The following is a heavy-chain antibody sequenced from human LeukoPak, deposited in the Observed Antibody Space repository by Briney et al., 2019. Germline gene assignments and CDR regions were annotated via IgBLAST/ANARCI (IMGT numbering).Heavy chain of an antibody. CDR1: GFTFSSYW. J-gene: IGHJ6*03. Sequence: GGSLRLSCAASGFTFSSYWVSWVRQAPGKGLEWVANIKQDGSEKYYVDSVKGRFTISRDNAKNSLYLQMNSLRAEDTAVYYCARPPGYCSGGSCYSLRMYYYYYMDVWGKGTTVTVSS. D-gene: IGHD2-15*01. CDR3: ARPPGYCSGGSCYSLRMYYYYYMDV. CDR2: IKQDGSEK. V-gene: IGHV3-7*01.